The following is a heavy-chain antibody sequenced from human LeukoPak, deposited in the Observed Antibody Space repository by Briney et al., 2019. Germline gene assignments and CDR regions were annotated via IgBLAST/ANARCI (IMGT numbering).Heavy chain of an antibody. CDR3: ARDRITMVRGVIIAERYYYYMDV. J-gene: IGHJ6*03. D-gene: IGHD3-10*01. Sequence: PSETLSLTCTVSGGSISSGSYYWSWIRQPAGKGLEWIWRIYTSGSTNYNPSLKSRVTISVDTSKNQFSLKPSSVTAADTAVYYCARDRITMVRGVIIAERYYYYMDVWGKGTTVTISS. V-gene: IGHV4-61*02. CDR2: IYTSGST. CDR1: GGSISSGSYY.